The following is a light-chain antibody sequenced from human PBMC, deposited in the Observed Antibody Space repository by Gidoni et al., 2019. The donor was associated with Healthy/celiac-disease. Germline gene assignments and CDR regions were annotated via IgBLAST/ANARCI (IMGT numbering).Light chain of an antibody. J-gene: IGKJ4*01. CDR2: AAS. CDR3: QQSYSTLT. CDR1: QSISSY. V-gene: IGKV1-39*01. Sequence: DIQMTQSPSSLSASVGDRVTITCRASQSISSYLNWYQQKPWKAPKLLIYAASSLQSGVPSRFSGSGSGTDFTFTISSLQPEDFATYYCQQSYSTLTFGGGTKVEIK.